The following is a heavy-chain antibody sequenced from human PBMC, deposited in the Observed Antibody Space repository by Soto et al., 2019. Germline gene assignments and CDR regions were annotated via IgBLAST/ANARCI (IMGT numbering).Heavy chain of an antibody. CDR2: ITSNGDST. CDR1: GFDFNKYA. Sequence: GGSLTVSCAAFGFDFNKYAMTWVRQSPGKGLQWVSSITSNGDSTYYADSVKGRFTTSRDNSKNTLYLQMNSLRADDTAVFYCAKDSPSYTTSPFYFDSWGQGTLVTAPQ. CDR3: AKDSPSYTTSPFYFDS. D-gene: IGHD2-2*02. V-gene: IGHV3-23*01. J-gene: IGHJ4*02.